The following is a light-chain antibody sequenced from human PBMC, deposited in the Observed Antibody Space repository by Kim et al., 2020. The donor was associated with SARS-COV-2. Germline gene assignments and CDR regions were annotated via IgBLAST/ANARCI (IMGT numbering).Light chain of an antibody. V-gene: IGKV3-20*01. CDR1: QSVSSSY. J-gene: IGKJ1*01. Sequence: SPGERATLSCRASQSVSSSYLAWDQQKPGQAPRLLIYGASSRATGIPDRFSGSGSGTDFTLNISRLEPEDFAVYYCQQYGSSPWTFGQGTKVDIK. CDR3: QQYGSSPWT. CDR2: GAS.